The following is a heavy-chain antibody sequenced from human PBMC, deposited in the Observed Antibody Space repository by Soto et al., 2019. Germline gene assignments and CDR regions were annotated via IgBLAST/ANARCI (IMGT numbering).Heavy chain of an antibody. CDR1: GGSISSYY. V-gene: IGHV4-59*01. D-gene: IGHD3-9*01. J-gene: IGHJ2*01. CDR3: ARLSDILTGYPYWYFDL. CDR2: IYYSGST. Sequence: QVQLQESGPGLVKPSETLSLTCTVSGGSISSYYWSWIRQPPGKGLEWIGYIYYSGSTNYNPSLKSRVTISVDTSKNQFSLKLSSVTAADTAVYYCARLSDILTGYPYWYFDLWGRGTLVTVSS.